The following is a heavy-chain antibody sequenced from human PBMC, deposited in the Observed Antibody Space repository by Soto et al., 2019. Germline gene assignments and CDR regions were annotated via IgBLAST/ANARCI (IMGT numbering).Heavy chain of an antibody. V-gene: IGHV4-59*01. CDR1: GGSISSYY. J-gene: IGHJ6*03. CDR3: ARTGIAARRNRSYYYMDV. D-gene: IGHD6-6*01. Sequence: SETLSLTCTVSGGSISSYYWSWIRQPPGKGLEWIGYIYYSGSTNYNPSLKSRVTISVDTSKNQFSLKLSSVTAADTAVYYCARTGIAARRNRSYYYMDVWGKGTTVTVSS. CDR2: IYYSGST.